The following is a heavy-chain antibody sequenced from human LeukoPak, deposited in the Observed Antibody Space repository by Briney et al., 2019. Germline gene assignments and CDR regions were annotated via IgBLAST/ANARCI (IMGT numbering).Heavy chain of an antibody. V-gene: IGHV1-69*05. CDR2: IIPIFGTA. J-gene: IGHJ6*02. D-gene: IGHD3-10*01. Sequence: SVKVSCKASGGTFISYAISWVRQAPGQGLEWMGGIIPIFGTANYAQKFQGRVTITTDESTSTAYMELSSLRSEDTAVYYCARPWYYYGSGNPAASGMDVWGQGTTVTVSS. CDR1: GGTFISYA. CDR3: ARPWYYYGSGNPAASGMDV.